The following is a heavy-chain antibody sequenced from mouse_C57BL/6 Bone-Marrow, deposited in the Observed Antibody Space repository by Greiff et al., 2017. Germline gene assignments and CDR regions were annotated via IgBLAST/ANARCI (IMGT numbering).Heavy chain of an antibody. CDR3: ARGYYGTYYYAMDY. CDR2: IHPNSGST. V-gene: IGHV1-64*01. Sequence: VQLQQPGAELVKPGASVTLSCKASGYTFTSYWMHWVKQRPGQGLEWIGMIHPNSGSTNYNEKFKSKATLTVDKSSSTAYMQLSSLTSEDSAVYYCARGYYGTYYYAMDYWGQGTSVTGSS. CDR1: GYTFTSYW. J-gene: IGHJ4*01. D-gene: IGHD1-1*01.